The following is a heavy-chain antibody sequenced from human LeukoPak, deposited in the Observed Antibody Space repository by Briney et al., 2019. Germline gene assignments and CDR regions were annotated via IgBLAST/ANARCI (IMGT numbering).Heavy chain of an antibody. J-gene: IGHJ4*02. CDR3: ARGRAIASLRPYYFDY. D-gene: IGHD6-6*01. CDR2: ISSSGSTI. V-gene: IGHV3-11*01. CDR1: GFTFSDYY. Sequence: GGSLRLSCAASGFTFSDYYMSWIRQAPGKGLESISYISSSGSTIYYADSVKGRFTISRDNARNSLYLQMNSLRAEDTAVYYCARGRAIASLRPYYFDYWGQGTLVTVSS.